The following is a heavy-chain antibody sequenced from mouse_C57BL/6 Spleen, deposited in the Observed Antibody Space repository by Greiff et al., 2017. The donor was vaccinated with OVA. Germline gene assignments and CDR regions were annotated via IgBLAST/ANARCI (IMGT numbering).Heavy chain of an antibody. D-gene: IGHD1-1*01. V-gene: IGHV1-22*01. CDR3: ARGYYYGSLYAMDY. CDR2: INPNNGGT. Sequence: VQLQQSGPELVKPGASVKMSCKASGYTFTDYNMHWVKQSHGKSLEWIGYINPNNGGTSYNQKFKGKATLTVNKSSSTAYMELRSLTSEDSAVYYCARGYYYGSLYAMDYWGQGTSVTVSS. J-gene: IGHJ4*01. CDR1: GYTFTDYN.